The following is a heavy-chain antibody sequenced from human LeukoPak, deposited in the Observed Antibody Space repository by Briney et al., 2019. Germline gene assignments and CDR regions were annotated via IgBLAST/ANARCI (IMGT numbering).Heavy chain of an antibody. V-gene: IGHV3-7*01. CDR2: IKHDGSEQ. D-gene: IGHD3-9*01. J-gene: IGHJ4*02. Sequence: GGSLRLSCAASGFTFSSYWMTWVRQAPGKGLEGVANIKHDGSEQYYADSVRGRFTISRDNAKNSLYLQMNSLRAEDTAVYYCARGILTGLDYFDYWGQGTLVTVSS. CDR3: ARGILTGLDYFDY. CDR1: GFTFSSYW.